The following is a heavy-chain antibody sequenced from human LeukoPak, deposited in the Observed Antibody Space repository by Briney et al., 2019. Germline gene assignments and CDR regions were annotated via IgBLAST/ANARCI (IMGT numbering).Heavy chain of an antibody. CDR1: GFTFSSYE. D-gene: IGHD3-10*02. Sequence: GGSLRLSCAASGFTFSSYEMNWVRQAPGKGLEWVSYISSIGSTIYYADSVKGQITISRDNAKNSLYLQMNSLRAEDTAVYYCAELRITMIGGVWGKGTTVTISS. J-gene: IGHJ6*04. CDR2: ISSIGSTI. V-gene: IGHV3-48*03. CDR3: AELRITMIGGV.